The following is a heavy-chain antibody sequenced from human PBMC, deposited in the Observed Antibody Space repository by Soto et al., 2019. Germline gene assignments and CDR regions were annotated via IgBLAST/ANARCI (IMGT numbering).Heavy chain of an antibody. Sequence: QVQLQESGPGLVKPSETLSLTCTVSGGSIGNSYWSWIRQSPGKGLEWIGYIDYSGSSNYNPSLKSRVSISVDTSKNQFSQKLSSVTAADTAVYYCARHSSSWPIFDYWGQGTLVIVSS. V-gene: IGHV4-59*08. CDR3: ARHSSSWPIFDY. J-gene: IGHJ4*02. CDR1: GGSIGNSY. D-gene: IGHD6-13*01. CDR2: IDYSGSS.